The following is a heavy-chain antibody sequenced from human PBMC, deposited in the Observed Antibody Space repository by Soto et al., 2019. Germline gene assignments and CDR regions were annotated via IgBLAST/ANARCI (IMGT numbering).Heavy chain of an antibody. J-gene: IGHJ6*03. D-gene: IGHD3-16*01. CDR1: GGTIVTYG. CDR3: ARDPPDHTNSYYMDV. V-gene: IGHV3-74*01. Sequence: AASGGTIVTYGVHCVSQNPGKGLVWVSRINGDGSSTSYADYVKGRFTISRDNAKNTLYLQMNSLRVEDTGVYYCARDPPDHTNSYYMDVWGKGTTVTVSS. CDR2: INGDGSST.